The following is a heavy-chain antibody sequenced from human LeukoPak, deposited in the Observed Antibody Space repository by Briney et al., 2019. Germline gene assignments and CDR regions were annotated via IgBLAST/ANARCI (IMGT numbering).Heavy chain of an antibody. CDR1: GFTFRSYW. V-gene: IGHV3-7*04. J-gene: IGHJ4*02. CDR2: IKQDGNER. Sequence: GGSPRLSCAASGFTFRSYWMSWVRQAPGKGLEWVANIKQDGNERYYVDSVKGRFTISRDNAKNSLYLQMNSLRAEDTAVYYCTREYYYGSGSYYAGYWGQGTLVTVSS. CDR3: TREYYYGSGSYYAGY. D-gene: IGHD3-10*01.